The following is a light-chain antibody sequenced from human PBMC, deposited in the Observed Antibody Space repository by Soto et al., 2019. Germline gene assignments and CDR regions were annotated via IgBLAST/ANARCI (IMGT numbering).Light chain of an antibody. J-gene: IGLJ1*01. CDR2: EVS. CDR3: SSYTSSSTRV. Sequence: QSAPTQPASVSGSPGQSITTSCTGTSSDVGGYNYVSWYQQHPGKAPKLMIYEVSNRPSGVSNRFSGSKSGNTASLTISGLQAEDEADYYCSSYTSSSTRVFGTGTKVTVL. V-gene: IGLV2-14*01. CDR1: SSDVGGYNY.